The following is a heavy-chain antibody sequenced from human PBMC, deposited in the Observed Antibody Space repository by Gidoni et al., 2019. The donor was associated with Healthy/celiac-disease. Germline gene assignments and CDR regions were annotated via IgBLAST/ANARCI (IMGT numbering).Heavy chain of an antibody. Sequence: QVQLQEPGPGLVKPSETLSLTCTVSGGSISSYYWSWIRQPPGKGLEWIGYIYYSGSTNYNPSLKSRVTISVDTSKNQFSLKLSSVTAADTAVYYCARTYYDYVWGSYRYDYAFDIWGQGTMVTVSS. J-gene: IGHJ3*02. CDR2: IYYSGST. CDR3: ARTYYDYVWGSYRYDYAFDI. D-gene: IGHD3-16*02. CDR1: GGSISSYY. V-gene: IGHV4-59*01.